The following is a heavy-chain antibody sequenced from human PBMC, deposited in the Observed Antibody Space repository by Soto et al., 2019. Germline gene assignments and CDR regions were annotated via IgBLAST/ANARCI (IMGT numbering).Heavy chain of an antibody. Sequence: QVHLQESGPGLVKPSETLSLTCTVSGGSISSYYWSWIRQPPGKGLEWIGYIYYRGSTNYNPSLKSRVTILLATSNNPLSLERSSGTAAYTAVYYCARVGVRAPGGDFDYWGQGTLVTVSS. CDR2: IYYRGST. CDR1: GGSISSYY. D-gene: IGHD3-3*01. CDR3: ARVGVRAPGGDFDY. V-gene: IGHV4-59*01. J-gene: IGHJ4*02.